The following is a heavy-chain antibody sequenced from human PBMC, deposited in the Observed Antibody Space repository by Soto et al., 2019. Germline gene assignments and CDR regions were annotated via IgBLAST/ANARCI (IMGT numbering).Heavy chain of an antibody. D-gene: IGHD3-3*01. CDR3: ARDRDPSYYDFWSGYHTLAYFDY. CDR2: IYTSGST. Sequence: SETLSLTCTVSGGSISSYYWSWIRQPAGKGLEWIGRIYTSGSTNYNPSLKSRVTMSVDTSKNQFSLKLSSVTAADTAVYYCARDRDPSYYDFWSGYHTLAYFDYWGQGTLVNVS. V-gene: IGHV4-4*07. J-gene: IGHJ4*02. CDR1: GGSISSYY.